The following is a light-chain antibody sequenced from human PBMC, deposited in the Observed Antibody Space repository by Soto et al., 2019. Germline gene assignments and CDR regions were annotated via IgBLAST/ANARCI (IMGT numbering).Light chain of an antibody. Sequence: QSVLTQPPSVSESPGQSVTISCTGTSSDVGSYNRVSWYQQPPGTAPKLMIYEVSNRPSGVPDRFSGSKSGNTASLTISGLQAEDEDDYYCSLYTSSSTYVFGTGTKVTVL. CDR1: SSDVGSYNR. J-gene: IGLJ1*01. CDR3: SLYTSSSTYV. V-gene: IGLV2-18*01. CDR2: EVS.